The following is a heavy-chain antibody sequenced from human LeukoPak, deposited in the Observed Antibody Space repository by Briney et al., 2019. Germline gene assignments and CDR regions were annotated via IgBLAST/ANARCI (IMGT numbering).Heavy chain of an antibody. CDR2: ITPDGNRA. CDR1: GLSFSNYG. Sequence: PGRSLRLSCAAFGLSFSNYGIHWVRQGPGKGPEWVATITPDGNRAYYADSAEGRFTISRDNSKSTLYLQMNSLTTDDTAVYFCAQDGPYTSSFDYWGQGTLVTVSS. J-gene: IGHJ4*02. V-gene: IGHV3-30*18. CDR3: AQDGPYTSSFDY. D-gene: IGHD6-13*01.